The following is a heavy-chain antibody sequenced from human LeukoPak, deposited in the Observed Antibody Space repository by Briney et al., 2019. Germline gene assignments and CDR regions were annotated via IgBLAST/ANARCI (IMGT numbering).Heavy chain of an antibody. V-gene: IGHV3-74*01. CDR1: GFTFSSYW. Sequence: GGSLRLSCAASGFTFSSYWMHWVRQAPGKGLVWVSRINSDGSSTSYADSVKGRFTISRDNAKSTLYLQMNSLRAEDTAVYYCARDRVHYYHYMDVWGKGTTVTVSS. CDR3: ARDRVHYYHYMDV. CDR2: INSDGSST. J-gene: IGHJ6*03.